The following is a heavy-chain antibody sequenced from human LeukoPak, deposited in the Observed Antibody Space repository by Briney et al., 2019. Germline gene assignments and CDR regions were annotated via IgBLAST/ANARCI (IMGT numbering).Heavy chain of an antibody. CDR1: GFTFSSYA. CDR3: VKALDTSGYYPADAFDI. D-gene: IGHD3-22*01. J-gene: IGHJ3*02. CDR2: IRYDGSNK. Sequence: GGSLRLSCATSGFTFSSYAMHWVRQAPGKGLEWVAFIRYDGSNKYYADSVKGRFTISRDNSKNTLYLQMNSLRAEDTAVYYCVKALDTSGYYPADAFDIWGQGTMVTVSS. V-gene: IGHV3-30*02.